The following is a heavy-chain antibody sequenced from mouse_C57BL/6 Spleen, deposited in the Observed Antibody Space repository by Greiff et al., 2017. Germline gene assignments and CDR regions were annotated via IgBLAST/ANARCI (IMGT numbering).Heavy chain of an antibody. D-gene: IGHD1-1*01. V-gene: IGHV1-52*01. CDR2: IDPSDSET. J-gene: IGHJ2*01. Sequence: VKQRPIQGLEWIGNIDPSDSETHYNQKFKDKATLTVDKSSSTAYMQLSSLTSEDSAVYYCARGITTVVVPWDYWGQGTTLTVSS. CDR3: ARGITTVVVPWDY.